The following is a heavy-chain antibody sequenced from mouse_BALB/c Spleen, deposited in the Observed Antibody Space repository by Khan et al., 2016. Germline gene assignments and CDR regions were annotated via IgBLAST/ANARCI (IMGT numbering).Heavy chain of an antibody. J-gene: IGHJ3*01. Sequence: EVKLLESGGGLVRPGGSLKLSCAASGFDFGRFWMSWVRQAPGKGLEWIGEINPDSRTINYSPSLKDKFTISRDNAKSTLYLQMRQLRSEDAALYYCARAGYYEYLAYWGQGTLVSVSA. D-gene: IGHD2-4*01. CDR1: GFDFGRFW. V-gene: IGHV4-1*02. CDR2: INPDSRTI. CDR3: ARAGYYEYLAY.